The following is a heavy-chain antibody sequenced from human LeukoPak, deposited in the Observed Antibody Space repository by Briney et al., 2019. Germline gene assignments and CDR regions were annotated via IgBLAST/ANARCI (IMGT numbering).Heavy chain of an antibody. V-gene: IGHV3-21*01. CDR3: ARGTVLRFLEWLSAPDY. J-gene: IGHJ4*02. CDR2: ISSSSSYI. CDR1: GFTFSSYS. D-gene: IGHD3-3*01. Sequence: KPGGSLRLSCAASGFTFSSYSTNWVRQAPGKGLEWVSSISSSSSYIYYADSVKGRFTISRDNAKNSLYLQMNSLRAEDTAVYYCARGTVLRFLEWLSAPDYWGQGTLVTVSS.